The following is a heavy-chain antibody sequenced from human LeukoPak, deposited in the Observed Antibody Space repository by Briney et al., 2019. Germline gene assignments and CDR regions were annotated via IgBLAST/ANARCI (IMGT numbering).Heavy chain of an antibody. Sequence: PGGSLRLSCAASGFTFDDYAMHWVRETPGKGLEWVSLISGDGGNIYYEDSVKGRFTISRDNSKSSLYLQMNSLRTEDTALYYCAKDRVGGYSYNNWFDPWGQGTLVTISS. CDR3: AKDRVGGYSYNNWFDP. J-gene: IGHJ5*02. V-gene: IGHV3-43*02. D-gene: IGHD5-18*01. CDR1: GFTFDDYA. CDR2: ISGDGGNI.